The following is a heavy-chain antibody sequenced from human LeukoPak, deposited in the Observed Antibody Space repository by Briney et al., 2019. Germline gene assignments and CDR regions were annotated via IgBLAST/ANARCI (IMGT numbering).Heavy chain of an antibody. Sequence: ASVKVSCKASGGTFSSYAISWVRQAPGQGLEWMGGIIPIFGTANYAQKFQGRVTITTDESTSTAYMELSSLRSEDTAVYYCARSESSSLRDYYYMDVWGKGTTVTVSS. J-gene: IGHJ6*03. CDR2: IIPIFGTA. V-gene: IGHV1-69*05. CDR1: GGTFSSYA. CDR3: ARSESSSLRDYYYMDV.